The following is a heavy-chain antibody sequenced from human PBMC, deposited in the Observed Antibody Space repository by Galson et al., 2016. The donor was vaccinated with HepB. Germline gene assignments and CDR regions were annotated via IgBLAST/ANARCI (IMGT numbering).Heavy chain of an antibody. CDR1: GFTFSSYA. Sequence: SLRLSCAASGFTFSSYAMSWVRQAPGKGLEWVSAISGSGGNTYYADSVKGRFTISRDNSKNKLYLQMNSLRAEDTAVYYCATPRGYSYGYWDDTTTDYWGQGTLVTVSS. CDR3: ATPRGYSYGYWDDTTTDY. V-gene: IGHV3-23*01. J-gene: IGHJ4*02. D-gene: IGHD5-18*01. CDR2: ISGSGGNT.